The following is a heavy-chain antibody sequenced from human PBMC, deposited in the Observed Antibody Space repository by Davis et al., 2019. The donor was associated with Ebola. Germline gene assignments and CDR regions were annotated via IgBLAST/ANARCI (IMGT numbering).Heavy chain of an antibody. CDR3: KGDTYYYYDMDV. V-gene: IGHV4-39*02. CDR2: IYYSGST. CDR1: GGSISSGSHY. Sequence: SETLSLTCTVSGGSISSGSHYWGWLRQPPGKGLEWIGSIYYSGSTYYNPSLKSRVTISVDTSKNVFSLTLTSVTAADTAVYFCKGDTYYYYDMDVWGQGTTVTVSS. J-gene: IGHJ6*02. D-gene: IGHD2-21*01.